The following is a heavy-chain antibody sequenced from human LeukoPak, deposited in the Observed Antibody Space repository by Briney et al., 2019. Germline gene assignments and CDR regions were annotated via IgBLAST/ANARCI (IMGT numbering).Heavy chain of an antibody. J-gene: IGHJ5*02. V-gene: IGHV1-18*01. CDR2: ISPYNGNT. D-gene: IGHD6-13*01. CDR1: GYTFPSYG. Sequence: ASVKVSCKASGYTFPSYGISWVRQAPGQGLEWMGWISPYNGNTKYAQKLQGRVTMTTDTSTSTAYMELRSLRSDDTAVYYCARDLGSIATTGTYGNWFDPWGQGTLVTVSS. CDR3: ARDLGSIATTGTYGNWFDP.